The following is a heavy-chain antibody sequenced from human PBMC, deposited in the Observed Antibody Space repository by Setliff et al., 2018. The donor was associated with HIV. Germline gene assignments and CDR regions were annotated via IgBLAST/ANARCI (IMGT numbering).Heavy chain of an antibody. J-gene: IGHJ6*02. CDR1: GYTFTSYY. V-gene: IGHV1-46*01. CDR2: INPSGGST. CDR3: ARGATGTRYYYYGMDV. D-gene: IGHD1-1*01. Sequence: ASVKVSCKASGYTFTSYYMHWVRQAPGQGLEWMGIINPSGGSTSYAQKFQGRVTMTRDTSTSTVYMELSSLRSEDTAVYYCARGATGTRYYYYGMDVWGQGTTVTVSS.